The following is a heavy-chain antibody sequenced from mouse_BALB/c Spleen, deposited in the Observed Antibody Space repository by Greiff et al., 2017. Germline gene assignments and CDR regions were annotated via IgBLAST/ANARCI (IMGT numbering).Heavy chain of an antibody. CDR2: IDPYNGGT. Sequence: EVQLQQSGPELVKPGASVKVSCKASGYSFTDYNMYWVKQSHGKSLEWIGYIDPYNGGTSYNQKFKGKATLTLDKSSSTAYMDLSSLTSEDSTVYYCARGDGNYVEGAMDDWGQGTSGTVAS. CDR3: ARGDGNYVEGAMDD. CDR1: GYSFTDYN. V-gene: IGHV1S135*01. D-gene: IGHD2-1*01. J-gene: IGHJ4*01.